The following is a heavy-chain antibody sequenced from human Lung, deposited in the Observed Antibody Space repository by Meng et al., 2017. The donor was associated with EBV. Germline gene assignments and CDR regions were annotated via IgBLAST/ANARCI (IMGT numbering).Heavy chain of an antibody. CDR1: GFTFTTYF. CDR3: AREMPMTCYFDN. V-gene: IGHV1-46*01. J-gene: IGHJ4*03. D-gene: IGHD3-22*01. Sequence: QVQLVQSGAEVKKPGVSLKLSCETSGFTFTTYFMHWLRQAPGQGLQWMGLFNPNGDVTTYSPRFQGRITLTGDTSTSTLYMELSSLTSDDTAVYYCAREMPMTCYFDNLGQGTLGTVVS. CDR2: FNPNGDVT.